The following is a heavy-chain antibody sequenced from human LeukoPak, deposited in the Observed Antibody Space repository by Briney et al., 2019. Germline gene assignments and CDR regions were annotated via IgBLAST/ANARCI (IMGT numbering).Heavy chain of an antibody. Sequence: ASVKVSCKASGYTFTSYYMHWVRQAPGQGLEWMGIINPSGGSTSYAQKFQGRVTMTRDMSTSTVYMELSSLRSEDTAVYYCAREDSVTIFGVVIHPFDYWGQGTLVTVSS. V-gene: IGHV1-46*01. D-gene: IGHD3-3*01. CDR3: AREDSVTIFGVVIHPFDY. CDR1: GYTFTSYY. CDR2: INPSGGST. J-gene: IGHJ4*02.